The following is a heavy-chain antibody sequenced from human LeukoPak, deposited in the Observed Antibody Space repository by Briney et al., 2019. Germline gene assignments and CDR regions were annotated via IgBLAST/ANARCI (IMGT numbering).Heavy chain of an antibody. CDR2: ITSSSSSI. D-gene: IGHD6-13*01. Sequence: GGSLRLSCAASGFTFNTYSMNWVRQAPGKGLEWVSYITSSSSSIYYADSVKGRCTISRDNAKNSLYLQMNSLRAEDTALYYCAKDIPQQLVSIVYWGQGTLVTVSS. CDR1: GFTFNTYS. J-gene: IGHJ4*02. V-gene: IGHV3-48*04. CDR3: AKDIPQQLVSIVY.